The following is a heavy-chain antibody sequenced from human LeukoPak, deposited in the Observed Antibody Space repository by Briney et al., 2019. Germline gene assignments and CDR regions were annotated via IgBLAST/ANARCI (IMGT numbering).Heavy chain of an antibody. V-gene: IGHV3-33*08. CDR1: GFTFSSYG. CDR2: IWYDGSNK. Sequence: GRSLRLSCAASGFTFSSYGMHWVRQAPGKGLEWVAVIWYDGSNKYYADSVKGRFTISRDNSKNTLYLQTNSLRAEDTAVYYCARGTYYYGSGSYGGFDYWGQGTLVTVSS. J-gene: IGHJ4*02. D-gene: IGHD3-10*01. CDR3: ARGTYYYGSGSYGGFDY.